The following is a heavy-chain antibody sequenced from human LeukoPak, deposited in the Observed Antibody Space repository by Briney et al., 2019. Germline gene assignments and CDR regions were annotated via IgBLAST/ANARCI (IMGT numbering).Heavy chain of an antibody. D-gene: IGHD3-22*01. CDR1: GGSISSSSYY. V-gene: IGHV4-39*01. J-gene: IGHJ4*02. Sequence: SETLSLTCTVSGGSISSSSYYWGWIRQPPGKGLEWIGSIYYSGSTYYNPSLKSRVTISVDTSKNQFSLKLSSVTAADTAVYYCARGPRITMIGASFDYWGQGTLVTVSS. CDR3: ARGPRITMIGASFDY. CDR2: IYYSGST.